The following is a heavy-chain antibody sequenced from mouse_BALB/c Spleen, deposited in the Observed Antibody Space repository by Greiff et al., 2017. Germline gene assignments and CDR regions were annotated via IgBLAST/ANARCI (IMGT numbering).Heavy chain of an antibody. CDR1: GFTFSSYT. V-gene: IGHV5-12-2*01. CDR3: ARHDSHWYFDV. CDR2: ISNGGGST. Sequence: EVKLVESGGGLVQPGGSLKLSCAASGFTFSSYTMSWVRQTPEKRLEWVAYISNGGGSTYYPDTVKGRFTISRDNAKNTLYLQMSSLKSEDTAMYYCARHDSHWYFDVWGAGTTVTVSS. J-gene: IGHJ1*01. D-gene: IGHD2-13*01.